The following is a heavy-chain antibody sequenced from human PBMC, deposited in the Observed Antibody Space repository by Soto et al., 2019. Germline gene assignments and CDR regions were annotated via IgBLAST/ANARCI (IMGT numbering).Heavy chain of an antibody. CDR2: IYSGDST. D-gene: IGHD4-17*01. J-gene: IGHJ4*02. CDR1: GFTVSSNY. CDR3: AKDPNGDYVGAFDS. Sequence: GGSLRLSCAASGFTVSSNYMSWVRQAPGKGLEWVSVIYSGDSTYYADSVKGRFTISRDNSKNTLSLQMNSLRAEDTAVYYCAKDPNGDYVGAFDSWGQGTQVTVSS. V-gene: IGHV3-66*01.